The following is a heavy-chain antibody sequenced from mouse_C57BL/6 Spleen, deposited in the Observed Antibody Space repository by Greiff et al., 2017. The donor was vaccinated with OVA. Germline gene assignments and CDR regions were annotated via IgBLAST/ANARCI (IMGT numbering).Heavy chain of an antibody. V-gene: IGHV1-9*01. D-gene: IGHD2-5*01. CDR2: ILPGSGST. Sequence: QVQLQQSGAELMKPGASVKFSCKATGYTFTGYWIEWVKQRPGHGLEWIGEILPGSGSTNYNEKFKGKATFTADTSSNQAYMQLSSLTTEDSAIDDGAKSDNYSNLWYFDVWGTGTTVTVSS. J-gene: IGHJ1*03. CDR1: GYTFTGYW. CDR3: AKSDNYSNLWYFDV.